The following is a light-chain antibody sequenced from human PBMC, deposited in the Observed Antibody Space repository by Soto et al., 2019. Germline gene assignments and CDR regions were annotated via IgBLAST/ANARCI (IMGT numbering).Light chain of an antibody. CDR2: GSS. J-gene: IGKJ1*01. Sequence: IIISHSPGTLSLSLGERAILPCKASQSVSSSYLAWYQQKPDQAPRLLIYGSSSRATGIPDRFSGSGSGTEFTLTITRLQSEDFALYYCQQYSSLLWTFGQGTKVDFK. CDR1: QSVSSSY. CDR3: QQYSSLLWT. V-gene: IGKV3-20*01.